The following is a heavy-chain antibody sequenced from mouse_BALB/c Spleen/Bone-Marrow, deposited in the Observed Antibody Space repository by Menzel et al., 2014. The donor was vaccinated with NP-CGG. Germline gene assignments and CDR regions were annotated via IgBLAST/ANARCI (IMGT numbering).Heavy chain of an antibody. D-gene: IGHD2-2*01. J-gene: IGHJ4*01. V-gene: IGHV1S56*01. Sequence: VQLQESGPELVKPGASVRISCKASGYTFTSYYIQWVKQRPGQGLEWIGWIYPGNVNTKYNEKFNGKATLTADKSSSTAYMQRSSLTSKISEVYFCARGRWLRDAMGYWGQGTSITVSS. CDR1: GYTFTSYY. CDR3: ARGRWLRDAMGY. CDR2: IYPGNVNT.